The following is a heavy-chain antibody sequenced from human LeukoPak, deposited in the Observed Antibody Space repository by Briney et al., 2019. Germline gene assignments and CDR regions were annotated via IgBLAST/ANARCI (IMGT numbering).Heavy chain of an antibody. CDR3: AKEGWNDRAY. J-gene: IGHJ4*02. D-gene: IGHD1-1*01. CDR2: IRFDGSNK. Sequence: GGSLRLSCAASGFTFSSYSMHWVRQAPGKGLEWVAFIRFDGSNKYYADSVKGRFTISRDNSKNTLYLQMNSLRAEDTAVYYCAKEGWNDRAYWGQGTLVTVSS. V-gene: IGHV3-30*02. CDR1: GFTFSSYS.